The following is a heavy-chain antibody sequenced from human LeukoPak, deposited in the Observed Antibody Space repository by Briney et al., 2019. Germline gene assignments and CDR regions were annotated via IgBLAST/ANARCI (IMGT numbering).Heavy chain of an antibody. CDR1: GDSISSYY. Sequence: PSETLSLTCTVSGDSISSYYWSWIRQPPGKGLEWIGYIYYTGSTSFNPSLKSRVTISVDTSKNQLFLNLNSVTAADTAMYYCARTDYGSSNYDPFGWFDPWGQGTLVTVSS. D-gene: IGHD4-11*01. CDR2: IYYTGST. V-gene: IGHV4-59*01. CDR3: ARTDYGSSNYDPFGWFDP. J-gene: IGHJ5*02.